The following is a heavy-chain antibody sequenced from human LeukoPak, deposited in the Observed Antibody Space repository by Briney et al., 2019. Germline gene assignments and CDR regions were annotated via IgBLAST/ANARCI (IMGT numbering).Heavy chain of an antibody. V-gene: IGHV1-69*13. CDR1: GGTFSSYA. CDR3: ARRYCTNGVCYHDRGAFDI. D-gene: IGHD2-8*01. J-gene: IGHJ3*02. CDR2: SIPIFGTA. Sequence: ASVKVSCKATGGTFSSYAISWVRQAPGQGLEWMGGSIPIFGTANYAQKFQGRVTITADESTSTAYMELSSLRSEDTAVYYCARRYCTNGVCYHDRGAFDIWGQGTMVTVSS.